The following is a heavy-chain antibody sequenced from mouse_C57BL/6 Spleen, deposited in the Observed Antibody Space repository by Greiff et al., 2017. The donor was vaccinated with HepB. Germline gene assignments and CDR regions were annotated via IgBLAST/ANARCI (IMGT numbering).Heavy chain of an antibody. V-gene: IGHV1-50*01. CDR2: IDPSDSYT. CDR1: GYTFTSYW. CDR3: ARVGYSVSNYVGYAMAY. D-gene: IGHD2-5*01. J-gene: IGHJ4*01. Sequence: QVQLQQPGAELVKPGASVKLSCKASGYTFTSYWMQWVKQRPGQGLEWIGEIDPSDSYTNYNQKFKGKSTLTVDTSSSIAYMQLSRLTSEYSAVYYCARVGYSVSNYVGYAMAYWGQGTSVTVSS.